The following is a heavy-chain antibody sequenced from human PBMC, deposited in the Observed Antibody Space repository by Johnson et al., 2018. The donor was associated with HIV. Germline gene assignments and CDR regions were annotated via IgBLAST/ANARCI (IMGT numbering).Heavy chain of an antibody. D-gene: IGHD6-13*01. J-gene: IGHJ3*02. V-gene: IGHV3-30*04. CDR1: GFTFSSYA. CDR2: ISYDASNK. Sequence: QVQLVESGGGVVQPGRSLRLSCAASGFTFSSYAMHWVRQAPGKGLEWVAVISYDASNKYYADSVKGRFTISRDNSKNTLYLQMNSLRAEDTAVYYCARERIAAAGLDAFDIWGQGTMVTVSS. CDR3: ARERIAAAGLDAFDI.